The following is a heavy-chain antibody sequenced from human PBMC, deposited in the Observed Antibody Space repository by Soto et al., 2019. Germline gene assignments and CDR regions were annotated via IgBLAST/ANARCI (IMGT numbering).Heavy chain of an antibody. CDR2: INHSGST. V-gene: IGHV4-34*01. J-gene: IGHJ4*02. CDR1: GGSFSGYY. Sequence: SETLSLTCAVYGGSFSGYYWSWIRQPPGKGLEWIGEINHSGSTNYNPSLKSRVTISVDTSKNQFSLKLSSVTAADTAVYYCAVNYGDYAHFDYWGQGTLVTVSS. CDR3: AVNYGDYAHFDY. D-gene: IGHD4-17*01.